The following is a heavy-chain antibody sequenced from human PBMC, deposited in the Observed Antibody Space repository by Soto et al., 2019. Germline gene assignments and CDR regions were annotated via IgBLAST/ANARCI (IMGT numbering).Heavy chain of an antibody. CDR1: GFNFRIHW. J-gene: IGHJ4*02. CDR2: LNQDGSEK. V-gene: IGHV3-7*01. Sequence: EMQLVESGGGLVQPGGSLRLSCAASGFNFRIHWTNWVRQAPGKGLEWVANLNQDGSEKYYVDSVKGRFTISRDNAKNSLSLQMNSLRAEDTAVYYCAGGSYWGQGTLVTVSS. CDR3: AGGSY.